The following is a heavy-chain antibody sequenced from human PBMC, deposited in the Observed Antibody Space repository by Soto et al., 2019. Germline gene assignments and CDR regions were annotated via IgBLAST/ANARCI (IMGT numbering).Heavy chain of an antibody. CDR1: GGSISTRSSY. CDR2: IYYTGSA. Sequence: PSETLSLTCTVSGGSISTRSSYWGWIRQPPGKGLEWIGSIYYTGSANYSPSLNSRVTMSVDTSKNQFSLKLTSVTAADTAVYYCLRSHGGYWGQGIQVTVSS. CDR3: LRSHGGY. J-gene: IGHJ4*02. V-gene: IGHV4-39*07.